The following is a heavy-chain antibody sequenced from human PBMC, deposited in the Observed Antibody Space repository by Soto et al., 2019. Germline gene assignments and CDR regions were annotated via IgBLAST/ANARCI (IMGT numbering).Heavy chain of an antibody. CDR1: GYTFTSYG. J-gene: IGHJ4*02. CDR2: ISAYNGNT. Sequence: GASVKVSCKASGYTFTSYGISWVRQAPGQGLEWMGWISAYNGNTNYAQKLQGRVTMTTDTSTSTAYMELRSLRSDDTAVYYCARDLQRAYSGSSIPGDWGQGTQVTVSS. V-gene: IGHV1-18*01. CDR3: ARDLQRAYSGSSIPGD. D-gene: IGHD1-26*01.